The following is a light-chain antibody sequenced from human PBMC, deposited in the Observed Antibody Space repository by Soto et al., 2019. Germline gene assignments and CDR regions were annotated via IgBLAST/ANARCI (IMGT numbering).Light chain of an antibody. CDR2: YTS. V-gene: IGKV1-5*01. CDR3: QQYNSYSSR. J-gene: IGKJ1*01. CDR1: QSINRW. Sequence: IQMTQSPSTLSASVGDRVTITCRASQSINRWLAWYQQRPGKVPRLLIYYTSTLESGVPSRFSGSESGTEFTLTISSLQPDDSATYYCQQYNSYSSRFGQGTKVDIK.